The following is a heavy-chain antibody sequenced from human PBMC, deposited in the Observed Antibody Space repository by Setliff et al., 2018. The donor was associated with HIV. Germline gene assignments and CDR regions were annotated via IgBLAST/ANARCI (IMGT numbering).Heavy chain of an antibody. V-gene: IGHV4-39*01. CDR2: INYRGNT. J-gene: IGHJ6*03. CDR1: GGSISTSRYY. CDR3: ASLDGSESPYIYYYYMDV. Sequence: KPSETLSLTCTVSGGSISTSRYYWGWIRQPPGKGLEWIGSINYRGNTYYNPSLKSRAAISVDTSKNQISPKLSPVTAADTAVYYCASLDGSESPYIYYYYMDVWGEGAAVTVSS. D-gene: IGHD3-10*01.